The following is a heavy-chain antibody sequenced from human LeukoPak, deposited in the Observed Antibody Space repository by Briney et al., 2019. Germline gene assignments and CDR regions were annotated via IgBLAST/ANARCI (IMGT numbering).Heavy chain of an antibody. D-gene: IGHD3-3*01. V-gene: IGHV4-39*01. CDR1: GGSISSSSYY. CDR2: IYYSGST. CDR3: ARHASVSGNWPRPLDY. J-gene: IGHJ4*02. Sequence: PSETLSLTCTVSGGSISSSSYYWGWIRQPPGKGLEWIANIYYSGSTYYSPSLRSRVTISVDTSKNQFSLKPTSVTAADTAVYYCARHASVSGNWPRPLDYWGQGSLVTVSS.